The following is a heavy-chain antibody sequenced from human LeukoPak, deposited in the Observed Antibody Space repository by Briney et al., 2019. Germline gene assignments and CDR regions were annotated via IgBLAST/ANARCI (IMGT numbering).Heavy chain of an antibody. J-gene: IGHJ3*02. V-gene: IGHV4-4*07. CDR3: ARHVGGYSYGWNAFDI. CDR2: IYSSGTT. Sequence: SETLSLTCTVFGGSMSSYYWSWIRQPAGKGLEWIGRIYSSGTTNYNPSLKSRVTMSVDTSKKEFSLKLTSVTAADTAVYYCARHVGGYSYGWNAFDIWGQGTMVTVSS. D-gene: IGHD5-18*01. CDR1: GGSMSSYY.